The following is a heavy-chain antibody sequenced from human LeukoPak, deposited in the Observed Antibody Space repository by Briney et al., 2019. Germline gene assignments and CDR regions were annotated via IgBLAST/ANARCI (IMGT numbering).Heavy chain of an antibody. CDR1: GFSFSSYA. D-gene: IGHD2-21*01. CDR3: SRGSIVGTILPFDY. V-gene: IGHV3-30*04. J-gene: IGHJ4*02. Sequence: PGGSLRLSCTASGFSFSSYAMHWVRQAPGKGLEWVAGISYDGTNKKYVESVKGRFTISRDNSNNMLYLQMNSLRAEDTAMYYVSRGSIVGTILPFDYWGRGTLVTVSS. CDR2: ISYDGTNK.